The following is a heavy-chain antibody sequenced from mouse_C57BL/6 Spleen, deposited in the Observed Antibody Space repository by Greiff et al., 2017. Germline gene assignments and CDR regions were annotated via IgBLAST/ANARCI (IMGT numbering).Heavy chain of an antibody. CDR2: IWSGGST. CDR1: GFSFTSYG. J-gene: IGHJ2*01. Sequence: VKLVESGPGLVQPSQSLSITCTVSGFSFTSYGVHWVRQSPGKGLEWMGVIWSGGSTDYNAAFISRLSISKDNSKSQVFFKMNSLQADDTAIYYCARNEDRGLYFDYWGQGTTLTVSS. CDR3: ARNEDRGLYFDY. V-gene: IGHV2-2*01. D-gene: IGHD3-3*01.